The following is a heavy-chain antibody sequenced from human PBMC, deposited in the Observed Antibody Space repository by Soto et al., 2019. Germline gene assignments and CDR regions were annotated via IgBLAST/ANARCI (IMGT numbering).Heavy chain of an antibody. D-gene: IGHD4-17*01. CDR2: ISAYNGNT. J-gene: IGHJ5*02. CDR3: ARGIKYGDYSRRLDP. CDR1: GYTFTSYG. V-gene: IGHV1-18*01. Sequence: GASVKVSCKASGYTFTSYGISWVRQAPGQGLEWMGWISAYNGNTNYAQKLQGRVTMTTDTSTSTAYMELSSLRPEDTAVYYCARGIKYGDYSRRLDPWGPGTLVTVYS.